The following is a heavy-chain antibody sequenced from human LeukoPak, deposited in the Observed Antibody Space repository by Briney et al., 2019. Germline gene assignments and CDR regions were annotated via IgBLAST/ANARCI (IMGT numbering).Heavy chain of an antibody. CDR3: AKGYTSPWGEFDI. J-gene: IGHJ3*02. CDR2: ISDSGGST. V-gene: IGHV3-23*01. Sequence: GGSLRLSCAASGFTFSSYAMSWVRQAPGKGLEWVSVISDSGGSTYYADAVKGRFTISRDNSKNTVYMQMNNLRAEDMAVYYCAKGYTSPWGEFDIWGKGTMVTVSS. D-gene: IGHD5-24*01. CDR1: GFTFSSYA.